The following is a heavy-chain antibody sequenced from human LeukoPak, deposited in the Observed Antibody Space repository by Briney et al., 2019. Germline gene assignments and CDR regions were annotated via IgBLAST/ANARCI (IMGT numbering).Heavy chain of an antibody. J-gene: IGHJ4*02. Sequence: PGGSLRLSCAASGFTFSSYRMTWVRQAPGKGLEWVSYISSSSSTIYYADSVKGRFTISRDNAKNSLYLQMNSLRAEDTAVYYCARDGSRYDYVWGSYRAFDYWGQGTLVTVSS. CDR1: GFTFSSYR. CDR2: ISSSSSTI. D-gene: IGHD3-16*02. V-gene: IGHV3-48*01. CDR3: ARDGSRYDYVWGSYRAFDY.